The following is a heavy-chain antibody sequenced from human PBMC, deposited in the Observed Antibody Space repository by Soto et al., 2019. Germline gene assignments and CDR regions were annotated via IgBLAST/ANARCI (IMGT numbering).Heavy chain of an antibody. D-gene: IGHD5-12*01. CDR3: ARALVIGATTTYYYYYGMDV. V-gene: IGHV1-69*01. J-gene: IGHJ6*02. CDR2: IIPIFGTA. CDR1: GGTFSSYA. Sequence: QVQLVQSGAEVKKPGSSVKVSCKASGGTFSSYAISWVRQAPGQGLEWMGGIIPIFGTANYAQKFQGRVTITADESTSTAYMELSSLRSEDTTVYYCARALVIGATTTYYYYYGMDVWGHGTTVTVSS.